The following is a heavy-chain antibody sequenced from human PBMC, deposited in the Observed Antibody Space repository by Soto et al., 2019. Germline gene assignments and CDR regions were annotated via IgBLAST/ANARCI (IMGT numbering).Heavy chain of an antibody. CDR3: AKEQRYFDWLLQTTNWFDP. J-gene: IGHJ5*02. Sequence: PGGSLRLSCAASGFTFSSYAMSWVRQAPGKGLEWVSAISGSGGSTYYADSVKGRFTISRDNSKNTLYLQMNSLRAEDTAVYYCAKEQRYFDWLLQTTNWFDPWGQGTLVTVSS. D-gene: IGHD3-9*01. CDR1: GFTFSSYA. CDR2: ISGSGGST. V-gene: IGHV3-23*01.